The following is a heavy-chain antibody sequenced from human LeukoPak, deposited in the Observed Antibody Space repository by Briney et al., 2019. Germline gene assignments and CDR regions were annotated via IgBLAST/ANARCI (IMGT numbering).Heavy chain of an antibody. V-gene: IGHV4-39*01. J-gene: IGHJ3*02. CDR2: IYDSGTT. D-gene: IGHD5-12*01. CDR3: ATHRRSGSGGSENAFEI. CDR1: GDPTSSSTYY. Sequence: PSETLSLTCTVSGDPTSSSTYYWDWIRQAPGKGLEWIGNIYDSGTTHYNPSLKSRVTISGDTSKNQFPLKLNSVTAADTAIYYCATHRRSGSGGSENAFEIWGQGTMVTVSS.